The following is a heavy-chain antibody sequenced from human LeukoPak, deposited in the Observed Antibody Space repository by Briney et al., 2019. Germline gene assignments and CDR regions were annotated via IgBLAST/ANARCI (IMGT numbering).Heavy chain of an antibody. D-gene: IGHD3-22*01. CDR3: ARSPLAFYDSSGYPRVWFDP. CDR1: GGSIGGNSY. J-gene: IGHJ5*02. CDR2: IYHIGYISQSGNI. Sequence: SETLSLTCTVSGGSIGGNSYWGWIRQPPGKGLEWIGYIYHIGYISQSGNIYQNPSLKSRVTISLDTSRNQFSLKLSSVTAADTAVYYCARSPLAFYDSSGYPRVWFDPWGQGTLVTVSS. V-gene: IGHV4-38-2*02.